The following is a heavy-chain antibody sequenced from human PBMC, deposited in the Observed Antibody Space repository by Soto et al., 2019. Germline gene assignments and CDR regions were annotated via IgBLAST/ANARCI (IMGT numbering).Heavy chain of an antibody. CDR1: GGSISSGGYY. CDR2: IYYSGST. J-gene: IGHJ3*02. Sequence: PSETLSLTCTVSGGSISSGGYYWSWIRQHPGKGLEWIGYIYYSGSTYYNPSLKSRVTISVDTSKNQFSLKLSSVTAADTAVYYCARDLLSVRHDAFDIWGQGTMVTVSS. V-gene: IGHV4-31*03. CDR3: ARDLLSVRHDAFDI. D-gene: IGHD4-17*01.